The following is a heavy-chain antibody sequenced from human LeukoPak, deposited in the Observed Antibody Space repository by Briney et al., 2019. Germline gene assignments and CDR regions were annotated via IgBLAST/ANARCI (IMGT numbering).Heavy chain of an antibody. D-gene: IGHD5-12*01. V-gene: IGHV4-34*01. J-gene: IGHJ4*02. CDR2: INHSGIT. CDR1: GGSFSGYF. Sequence: SETLSLTCAVYGGSFSGYFWSWIRQPPGKGLEWIGEINHSGITNYNPSLKSRVTISVDTSKNQFSLKLSSVTAADTAVYYCAREGIGGYDYDYWGQGTLVTASS. CDR3: AREGIGGYDYDY.